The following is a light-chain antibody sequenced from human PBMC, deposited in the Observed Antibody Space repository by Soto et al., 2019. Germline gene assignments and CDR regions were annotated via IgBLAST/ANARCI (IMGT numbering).Light chain of an antibody. CDR1: QSISRY. Sequence: DIQMTESPSSLSASVGDRVTITSRASQSISRYLNWYQHRPGQAPKLLXNAASNLRSGVPSRFSGSGSGTDLTLTITSLQTEDFAFYYCQQSYVTPPITFGQGTRLQIK. CDR2: AAS. CDR3: QQSYVTPPIT. J-gene: IGKJ5*01. V-gene: IGKV1-39*01.